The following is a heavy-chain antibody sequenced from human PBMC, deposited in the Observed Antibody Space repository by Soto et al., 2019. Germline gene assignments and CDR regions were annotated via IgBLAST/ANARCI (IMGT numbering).Heavy chain of an antibody. J-gene: IGHJ4*02. CDR3: ASDLTPPVTYYYYSSGYPRCDY. CDR2: ISAYNGNT. Sequence: GASVKVSCKASGYTFTSYGISWVRQAPGQGLERMGWISAYNGNTNYAQKIQGRVTMTTDTSTSTAYMELRSLRSDDTAVFYCASDLTPPVTYYYYSSGYPRCDYWGQGTLVTVSS. CDR1: GYTFTSYG. V-gene: IGHV1-18*01. D-gene: IGHD3-22*01.